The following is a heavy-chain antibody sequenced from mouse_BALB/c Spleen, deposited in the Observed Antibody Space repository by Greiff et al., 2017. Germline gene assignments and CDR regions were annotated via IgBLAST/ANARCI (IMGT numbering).Heavy chain of an antibody. J-gene: IGHJ4*01. CDR3: ARYHYYGYHAMDY. D-gene: IGHD1-2*01. Sequence: EVQLQESGPSLVKPSQTLSLTCSVTGDSITSGYWNWIRKFPGNKLEYMGYISYSGSTYYNPSLKSRISITRDTSKNQYYLQLNSVTTEDTATYYCARYHYYGYHAMDYWGQGTSVTVSS. CDR2: ISYSGST. V-gene: IGHV3-8*02. CDR1: GDSITSGY.